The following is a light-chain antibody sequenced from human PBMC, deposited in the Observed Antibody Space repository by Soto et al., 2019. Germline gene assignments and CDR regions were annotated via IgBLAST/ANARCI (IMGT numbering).Light chain of an antibody. CDR1: QTVSNNY. J-gene: IGKJ2*01. Sequence: EIVLTQSPDTLSLSPGERATLSCWASQTVSNNYLAWYQHKPGQAPRLLIYGASSRPGGIPDKFSGSGSGTDFTLTINRLEPEDFAVYYCQQYGGSPYTFAQGTKLEI. V-gene: IGKV3-20*01. CDR3: QQYGGSPYT. CDR2: GAS.